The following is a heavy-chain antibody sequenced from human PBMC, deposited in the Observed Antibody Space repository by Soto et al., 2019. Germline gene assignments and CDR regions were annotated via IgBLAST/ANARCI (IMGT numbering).Heavy chain of an antibody. Sequence: GASVKVSCKASGGTFSRYAIDWVRQALGQGVEWMRGGIPIFGKANYAQKFQVRITITADESTSTAYMELRSRRSEDTAVYYCARGGHHDSSSYSYFYWGQGTLVTVSS. CDR2: GIPIFGKA. CDR1: GGTFSRYA. J-gene: IGHJ1*01. V-gene: IGHV1-69*13. CDR3: ARGGHHDSSSYSYFY. D-gene: IGHD3-22*01.